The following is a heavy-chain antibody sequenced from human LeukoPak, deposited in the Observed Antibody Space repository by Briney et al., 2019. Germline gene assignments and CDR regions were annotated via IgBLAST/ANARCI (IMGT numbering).Heavy chain of an antibody. V-gene: IGHV3-30*04. J-gene: IGHJ4*02. D-gene: IGHD1-26*01. CDR2: ISYDGSNK. Sequence: PGGSLRLSCAASGFTFSSYAMHWVRQAPGKGLEWVAVISYDGSNKYYADSVKGRFTISRDNSKNTLYLQMNSLRAEDTAVYYCAVGSRNYFDYWGQGTLVTVSS. CDR3: AVGSRNYFDY. CDR1: GFTFSSYA.